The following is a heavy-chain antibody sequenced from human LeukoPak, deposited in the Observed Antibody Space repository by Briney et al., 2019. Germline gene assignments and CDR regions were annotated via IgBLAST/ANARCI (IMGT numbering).Heavy chain of an antibody. CDR3: ARDRAVVVAATDY. V-gene: IGHV1-46*01. CDR2: INPSGGST. CDR1: GYTFTSYY. Sequence: ASVKVSCKASGYTFTSYYMHWVRQAPGQGLEWMGIINPSGGSTSYAQKFQGRVTMTTDTSTSTAYMELRSLRSDDTAVYYCARDRAVVVAATDYWGQGTLVTVSS. D-gene: IGHD2-15*01. J-gene: IGHJ4*02.